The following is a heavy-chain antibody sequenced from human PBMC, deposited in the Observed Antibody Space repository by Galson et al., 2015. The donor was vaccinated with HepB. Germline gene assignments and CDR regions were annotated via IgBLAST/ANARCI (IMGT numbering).Heavy chain of an antibody. CDR3: ARDSAITMVRGVITHAFDI. D-gene: IGHD3-10*01. Sequence: SVKVSCKASGYTFTSYAMHWVRQAPGQRLEWMGWINAGNGNTKYSQKFQGRVTITRDTSASTAYMELSSLRSEDTAVYYCARDSAITMVRGVITHAFDIWGQGTMVTVSS. CDR1: GYTFTSYA. J-gene: IGHJ3*02. CDR2: INAGNGNT. V-gene: IGHV1-3*01.